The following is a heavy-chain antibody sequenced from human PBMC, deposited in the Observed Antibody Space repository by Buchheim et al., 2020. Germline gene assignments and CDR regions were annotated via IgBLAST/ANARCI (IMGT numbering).Heavy chain of an antibody. CDR2: ISSSSSTI. CDR3: GGFDWLLGARW. Sequence: EVQLVESGGGLVQPGGSLRLSCAASGFTFSSYSMNWVRQAPGKGLEWGSYISSSSSTIYYADSVKGRFTISRDNAKNSLYLQMNSLRAEDTAVYYCGGFDWLLGARWWGQGTL. J-gene: IGHJ4*02. D-gene: IGHD3-9*01. V-gene: IGHV3-48*01. CDR1: GFTFSSYS.